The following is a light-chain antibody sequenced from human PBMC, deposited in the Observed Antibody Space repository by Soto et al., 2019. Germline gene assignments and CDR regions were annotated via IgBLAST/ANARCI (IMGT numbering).Light chain of an antibody. CDR1: SSNVGINT. Sequence: QSVLTRPPSASGTPGQRVTISCSGSSSNVGINTVNWYQQVPGTAPKLLIYNNSQRPSGVPDRFSGSKSGTSASLAISGLQSEDEADYFCAAWDDSLNGVVFGGGTKLTVL. V-gene: IGLV1-44*01. CDR3: AAWDDSLNGVV. CDR2: NNS. J-gene: IGLJ2*01.